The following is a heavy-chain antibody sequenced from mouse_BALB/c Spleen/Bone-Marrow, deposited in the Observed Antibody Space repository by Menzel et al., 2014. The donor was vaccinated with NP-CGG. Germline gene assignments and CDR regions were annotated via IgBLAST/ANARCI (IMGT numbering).Heavy chain of an antibody. CDR2: ISSGGSYT. J-gene: IGHJ2*01. CDR1: GFTFSSYG. V-gene: IGHV5-6*01. Sequence: EVQLQQSGGDLVKPGGSLKLSCAASGFTFSSYGMSWVRQTPDKRLEWVATISSGGSYTYYPDSVKGRFTISRDNAKNTLYLQMSSLKPEDTAMYYCARDGLDYWGQGTTLTVSS. CDR3: ARDGLDY. D-gene: IGHD3-1*01.